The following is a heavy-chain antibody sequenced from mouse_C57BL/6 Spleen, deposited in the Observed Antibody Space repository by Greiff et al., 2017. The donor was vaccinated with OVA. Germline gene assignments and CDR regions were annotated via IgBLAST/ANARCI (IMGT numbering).Heavy chain of an antibody. CDR2: IYPGSGNT. J-gene: IGHJ2*01. D-gene: IGHD1-1*01. V-gene: IGHV1-81*01. CDR3: AREDYGSSPRYYYYY. Sequence: VKLVESGAELARPGASVKLSCKASGYTFTSYGISWVKQRTGQGLEWIGEIYPGSGNTYYNEKFKGKATLTADKSSSTAYMELRSLTSEDSAVYFCAREDYGSSPRYYYYYWGQGTTLTVSS. CDR1: GYTFTSYG.